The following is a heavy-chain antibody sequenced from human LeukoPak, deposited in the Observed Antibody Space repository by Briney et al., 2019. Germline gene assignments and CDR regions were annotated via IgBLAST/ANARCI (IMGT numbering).Heavy chain of an antibody. CDR3: AKDPLYYYDSSGYSLDY. V-gene: IGHV3-23*01. D-gene: IGHD3-22*01. CDR2: ISGSGGST. Sequence: PGASLRLSCAASGFTFSSYAMSWVRQAPGKGLEWVSAISGSGGSTYYADSVKSRFTISRDNSKNTLYLQMNSLRAEDTAVYYCAKDPLYYYDSSGYSLDYWGQGTLVTVSS. CDR1: GFTFSSYA. J-gene: IGHJ4*02.